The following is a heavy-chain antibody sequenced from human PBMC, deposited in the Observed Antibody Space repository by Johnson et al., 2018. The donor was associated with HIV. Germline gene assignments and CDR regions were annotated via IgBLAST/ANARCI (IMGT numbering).Heavy chain of an antibody. CDR2: ITGSGDT. CDR1: GFTFSSWP. D-gene: IGHD2-21*02. Sequence: QVQLVESGGALVQPGGSLRLSCAASGFTFSSWPMHWVRQAPGKGLEYVSRITGSGDTYYVNSVKGRFTISRDNAKNSLYLQMNSLRAEDTAVFYCARDRSKLLYPFDAFDIWGQGTMVTVSS. V-gene: IGHV3-64*04. CDR3: ARDRSKLLYPFDAFDI. J-gene: IGHJ3*02.